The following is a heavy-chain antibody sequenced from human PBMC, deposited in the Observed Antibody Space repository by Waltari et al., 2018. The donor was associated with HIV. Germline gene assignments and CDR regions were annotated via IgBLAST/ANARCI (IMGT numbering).Heavy chain of an antibody. V-gene: IGHV1-2*02. CDR2: INPNSGAT. CDR3: ARDPLYAVAVADIDY. D-gene: IGHD6-19*01. Sequence: QVQLVQSGAEVKKPGASVKVSCKASGYTFTGYYMLWVRQAPGQGLEWMGWINPNSGATKYAQKFQGRVTMTRDTSISTAFMELSRLRSDDTAVYYCARDPLYAVAVADIDYWGQGTLVTVSS. CDR1: GYTFTGYY. J-gene: IGHJ4*02.